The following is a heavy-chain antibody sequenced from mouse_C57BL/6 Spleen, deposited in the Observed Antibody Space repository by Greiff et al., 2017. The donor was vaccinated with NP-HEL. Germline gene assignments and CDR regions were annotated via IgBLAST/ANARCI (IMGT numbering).Heavy chain of an antibody. CDR2: IDPEDGET. Sequence: EVQLQQSGAELVKPGASVKLSCTASGFTIKDYYMHWVKQRTEQGLEWIGRIDPEDGETKYDPKFKGKATITADTSSNTAYLQLSSLTSEDTAVYDGARPPTGTFDAMDYWGQGTSVTVSS. CDR3: ARPPTGTFDAMDY. J-gene: IGHJ4*01. CDR1: GFTIKDYY. D-gene: IGHD4-1*02. V-gene: IGHV14-2*01.